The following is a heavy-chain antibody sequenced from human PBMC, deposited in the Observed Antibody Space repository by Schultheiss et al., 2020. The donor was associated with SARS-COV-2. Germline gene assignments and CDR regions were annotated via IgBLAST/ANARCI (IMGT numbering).Heavy chain of an antibody. CDR2: INNDGSST. CDR1: GFTFSSYA. V-gene: IGHV3-74*01. CDR3: ARDRYDFWSGFDY. Sequence: GGSLRLSCAASGFTFSSYAMHWVRQAPGKGLVWVSRINNDGSSTTYADSVKGRFTISRDNAKNTLFLQMNSLRAEDTAVYYCARDRYDFWSGFDYWGQGTRVTVSS. J-gene: IGHJ4*02. D-gene: IGHD3-3*01.